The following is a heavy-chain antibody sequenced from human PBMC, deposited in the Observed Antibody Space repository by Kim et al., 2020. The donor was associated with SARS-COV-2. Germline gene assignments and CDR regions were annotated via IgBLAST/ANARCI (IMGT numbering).Heavy chain of an antibody. J-gene: IGHJ4*02. Sequence: SETLSLTCAVSGGSISSSNWWSWVRQPPGKGLEWIGEIYHSGSTNYNPSLKSRVTISVDKSKNQFSLKLSSVTAADTAVYYCRVRGVIRGYYFDYWGQGTLVTVSS. D-gene: IGHD3-10*01. CDR3: RVRGVIRGYYFDY. CDR1: GGSISSSNW. V-gene: IGHV4-4*02. CDR2: IYHSGST.